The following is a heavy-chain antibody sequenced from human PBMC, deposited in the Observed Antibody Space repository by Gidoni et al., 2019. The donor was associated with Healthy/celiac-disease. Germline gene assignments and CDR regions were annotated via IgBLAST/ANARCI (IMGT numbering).Heavy chain of an antibody. J-gene: IGHJ4*02. CDR2: INTSTGHT. CDR1: GYTFTRYG. V-gene: IGHV1-18*01. Sequence: QVQLEQSGGEIKNPGASVKVSCKASGYTFTRYGITWIRQAPGQGPEWMGWINTSTGHTNYAERFQGRVSMTTHIFTTTAYMEMWGLTYDDTAVYYCARGDPWVDYWGQGTRVTVSS. D-gene: IGHD7-27*01. CDR3: ARGDPWVDY.